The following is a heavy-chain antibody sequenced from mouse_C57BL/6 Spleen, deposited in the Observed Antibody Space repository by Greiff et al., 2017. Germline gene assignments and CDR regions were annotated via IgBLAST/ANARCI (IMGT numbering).Heavy chain of an antibody. J-gene: IGHJ4*01. CDR1: GYSFTGYY. Sequence: VQLQQSGPELVKPGASVKISCKASGYSFTGYYMNWVKQSPEKSLEWIGEINPSTGGTTYNQKFKAKATLTVDKSSSTAYMQLKSLTSEDSAVYYCARRPFYDYDGAMDYWGQGTSVTVSS. D-gene: IGHD2-4*01. V-gene: IGHV1-42*01. CDR3: ARRPFYDYDGAMDY. CDR2: INPSTGGT.